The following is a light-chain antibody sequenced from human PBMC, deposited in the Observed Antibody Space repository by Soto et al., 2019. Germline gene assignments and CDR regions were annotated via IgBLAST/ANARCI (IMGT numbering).Light chain of an antibody. CDR2: SAS. J-gene: IGKJ2*03. CDR3: HQYGYGRDS. CDR1: QSVTSNY. Sequence: EIVLTQSPGTLSSSPGEGAALSCRASQSVTSNYLACYQHKPGQAPRLLIYSASSGDAVIPDRISGSGTGTEFPLTNSRLEPEEFAAYYCHQYGYGRDSFGQGTKLEIK. V-gene: IGKV3-20*01.